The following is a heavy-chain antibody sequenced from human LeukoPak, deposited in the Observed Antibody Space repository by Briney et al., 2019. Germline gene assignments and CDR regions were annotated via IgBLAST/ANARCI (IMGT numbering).Heavy chain of an antibody. CDR2: ISSSSSTI. V-gene: IGHV3-48*01. Sequence: GGSLRLSCAASGFTFSSYGMNWVRQAPGKGLEWVSYISSSSSTIYYADSVKGRFTISRDNAKNSLYLQMNSLRAEDTAVYYCARLETTNYYYMDVWGKGTTVTVSS. J-gene: IGHJ6*03. CDR3: ARLETTNYYYMDV. D-gene: IGHD4-17*01. CDR1: GFTFSSYG.